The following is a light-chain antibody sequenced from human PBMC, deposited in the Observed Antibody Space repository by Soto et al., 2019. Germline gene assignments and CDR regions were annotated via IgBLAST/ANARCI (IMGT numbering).Light chain of an antibody. CDR2: WAS. V-gene: IGKV4-1*01. CDR1: QSVLNSANRRDY. CDR3: QQYYGPPYT. J-gene: IGKJ2*01. Sequence: DIVLTQSPDSLAVSLGERATLSCKSSQSVLNSANRRDYLAWYQQKPGQPPKLLIYWASVREYGVPNRFSGGGSETDFTLTISSLQAEDVAVYYCQQYYGPPYTFGQGTKLEIK.